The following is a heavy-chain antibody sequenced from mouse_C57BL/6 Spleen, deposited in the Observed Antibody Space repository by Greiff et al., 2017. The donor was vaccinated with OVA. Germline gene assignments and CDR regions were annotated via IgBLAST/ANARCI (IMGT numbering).Heavy chain of an antibody. V-gene: IGHV1-82*01. Sequence: VQVVESGPELVKPGASVKISCKASGYAFSSYWMNWVNQRPGKGLEWIGWIYPGDGDTDYNGKFKGKATLTADKSSSTAYMRLSSLTSEDSEFYICAKRDYDHSMDYWGQGTTLTVSS. D-gene: IGHD1-1*01. CDR1: GYAFSSYW. CDR2: IYPGDGDT. J-gene: IGHJ2*01. CDR3: AKRDYDHSMDY.